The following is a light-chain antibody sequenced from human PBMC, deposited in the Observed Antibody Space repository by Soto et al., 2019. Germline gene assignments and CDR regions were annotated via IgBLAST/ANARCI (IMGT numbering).Light chain of an antibody. Sequence: DILMTQSPSSVSASVGDRVTITCRASQGINNWLAWYQQKPGKAPKLLIYGASNLQSGVPSRFSGSGSGTDFTLTINSLQPEDFATYYCQQANNFPRTFGGGTKVEIK. J-gene: IGKJ4*01. CDR1: QGINNW. CDR3: QQANNFPRT. CDR2: GAS. V-gene: IGKV1-12*01.